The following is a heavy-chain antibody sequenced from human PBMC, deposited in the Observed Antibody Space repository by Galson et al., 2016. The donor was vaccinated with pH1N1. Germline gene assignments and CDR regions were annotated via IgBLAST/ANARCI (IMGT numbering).Heavy chain of an antibody. CDR2: IYLGDSHT. V-gene: IGHV5-51*01. Sequence: QSGAEVKKPGESLKISCEGFGYSLTNYWIVWVRQMPGKGLEWMEIIYLGDSHTTYSPSFQGQVTISADQSISTAYLERSSLKASDTATYYCASTRPEFRYFDWQKPHSFAYWGQGTLVTVSS. CDR3: ASTRPEFRYFDWQKPHSFAY. D-gene: IGHD3-9*01. J-gene: IGHJ4*02. CDR1: GYSLTNYW.